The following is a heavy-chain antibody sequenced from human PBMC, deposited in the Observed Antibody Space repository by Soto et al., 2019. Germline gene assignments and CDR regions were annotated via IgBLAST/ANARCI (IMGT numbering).Heavy chain of an antibody. J-gene: IGHJ4*02. CDR3: AREEKQLSRYGGDFDY. Sequence: QVQLQESGPGLVKPSETLSLTCSVSDGSVNTGNYYWSWIRQPPGKGLEWIGHIYYIGTTNYNPSPKSRVTISVDTSKNQFSLKVTSVTAADTDVYFCAREEKQLSRYGGDFDYWGQGILVTVSS. D-gene: IGHD3-16*01. CDR1: DGSVNTGNYY. V-gene: IGHV4-61*01. CDR2: IYYIGTT.